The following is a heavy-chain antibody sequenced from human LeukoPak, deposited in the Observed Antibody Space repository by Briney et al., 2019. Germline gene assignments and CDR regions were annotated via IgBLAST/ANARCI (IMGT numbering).Heavy chain of an antibody. CDR3: ARGPLDCPKGWFDP. J-gene: IGHJ5*02. D-gene: IGHD2-21*02. Sequence: GASLKVSCKASGYTFTSYDINWVRQTTGQGLEWMGWMNPNSGNTGYAQKFQGRVTITRNTSISTAYMELSSLRSEDTAVYYCARGPLDCPKGWFDPWGQGTLVTVSS. V-gene: IGHV1-8*02. CDR1: GYTFTSYD. CDR2: MNPNSGNT.